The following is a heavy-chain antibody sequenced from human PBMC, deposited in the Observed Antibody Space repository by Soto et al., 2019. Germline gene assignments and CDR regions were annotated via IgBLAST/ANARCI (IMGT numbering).Heavy chain of an antibody. CDR3: ARSGGYSGYDRDY. V-gene: IGHV1-69*13. D-gene: IGHD5-12*01. CDR1: GCTFSSYA. Sequence: VASVKVSCKASGCTFSSYAISWVRQAPGQGLEWMGGIIPIFGTANYAQKFQGRVTITADESTSTAYMELSSLRSEETAVYYCARSGGYSGYDRDYWGQGTLVTVSS. CDR2: IIPIFGTA. J-gene: IGHJ4*02.